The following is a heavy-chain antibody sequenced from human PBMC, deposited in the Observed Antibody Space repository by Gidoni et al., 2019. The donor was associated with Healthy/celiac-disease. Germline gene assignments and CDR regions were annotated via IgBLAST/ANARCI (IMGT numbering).Heavy chain of an antibody. J-gene: IGHJ5*02. CDR2: IYYSGST. Sequence: QLQLQESGPGLVKPSETLSLTCTVSGGSISSSSYYWGWIRQPPGRGLEWSGSIYYSGSTYYNPALKSRVTITVKTSKNQLTQRLRYENAAESAVYCCARQRGDAGGFDHWGQGTLVTVSS. D-gene: IGHD7-27*01. CDR1: GGSISSSSYY. V-gene: IGHV4-39*01. CDR3: ARQRGDAGGFDH.